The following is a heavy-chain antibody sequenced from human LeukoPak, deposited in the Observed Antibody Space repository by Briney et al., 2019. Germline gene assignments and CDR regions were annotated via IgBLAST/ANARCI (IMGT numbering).Heavy chain of an antibody. D-gene: IGHD5-24*01. CDR3: ARDDGYNRPLFDY. CDR2: IYYSGST. J-gene: IGHJ4*02. Sequence: SETLSLTCTVSGGSISSYYWSWIRQPPGKGLEWIGSIYYSGSTYYNPSLKSRVTISVDTSKNQFSLKLSSVTAADTAVYYCARDDGYNRPLFDYWGQGTLVTVSS. V-gene: IGHV4-59*12. CDR1: GGSISSYY.